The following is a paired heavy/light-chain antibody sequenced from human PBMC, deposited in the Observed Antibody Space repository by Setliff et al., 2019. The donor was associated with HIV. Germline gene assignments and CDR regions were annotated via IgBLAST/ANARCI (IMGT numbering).Heavy chain of an antibody. CDR3: ARVGRYFDWSNHLKWFDP. CDR1: GGSFSGYY. D-gene: IGHD3-9*01. CDR2: INHSGST. V-gene: IGHV4-34*01. Sequence: QVQLQQWGAGLLKPSETLSLTCAVYGGSFSGYYWSWIRQPPGKGLEWIGEINHSGSTNYNPSLKSRVTISVDTSKNQFSLKLSSVTAADTAVYYCARVGRYFDWSNHLKWFDPWGQGTLVTVSS. J-gene: IGHJ5*02.
Light chain of an antibody. V-gene: IGKV3-20*01. Sequence: EIVLTQSPGTLSLSPGERATLSCRASQSVSSSYLAWYQQKPGQAPRLLIYGASSRATGIPDRFSGSGSGTDFTLTISRLEPEDFAVYYCQQYGSSTPLTFGGGTKVEIK. CDR3: QQYGSSTPLT. CDR1: QSVSSSY. CDR2: GAS. J-gene: IGKJ4*01.